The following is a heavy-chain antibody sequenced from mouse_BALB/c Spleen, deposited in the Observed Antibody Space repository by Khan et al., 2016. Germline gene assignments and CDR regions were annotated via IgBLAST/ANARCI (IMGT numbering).Heavy chain of an antibody. J-gene: IGHJ2*01. CDR2: INTYTGEP. CDR1: GYTFTNYG. V-gene: IGHV9-3-1*01. CDR3: ARWYYYCDVNDY. D-gene: IGHD1-1*01. Sequence: QVQLQQSGPELKKPGETVKISCKASGYTFTNYGMNWVKQAPGKGLKWMGWINTYTGEPTYADDFKGRFAFSLETSASTAYLQINNHKNEDTATYCCARWYYYCDVNDYWGQGTTLTVSS.